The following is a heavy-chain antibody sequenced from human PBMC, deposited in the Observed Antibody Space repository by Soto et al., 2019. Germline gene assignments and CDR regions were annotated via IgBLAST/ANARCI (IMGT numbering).Heavy chain of an antibody. V-gene: IGHV1-24*01. D-gene: IGHD6-13*01. Sequence: ASVKVSCKLSRYTRTELYMHWVRQVPGKGLEWMGGFDPEHADTIYAPKLQGRVTMTTDTSTSTAYMELRSLRSDDTAVYYCARKQSGYSSSWYIYWGQGTLVTVSS. CDR3: ARKQSGYSSSWYIY. J-gene: IGHJ4*02. CDR1: RYTRTELY. CDR2: FDPEHADT.